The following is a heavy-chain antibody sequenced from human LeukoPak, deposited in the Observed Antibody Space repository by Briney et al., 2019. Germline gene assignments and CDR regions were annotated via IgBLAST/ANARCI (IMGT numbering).Heavy chain of an antibody. V-gene: IGHV1-2*02. CDR2: INPNSGGT. CDR3: ARGYCSSTSCYLGYYYGMDV. D-gene: IGHD2-2*01. CDR1: GYTFTSYY. J-gene: IGHJ6*02. Sequence: ASVKVSCKASGYTFTSYYMHWVRQAPGQGLEWMGWINPNSGGTNYAQKFQGRVTMTRDTSISTAYMELSRLRSDDTAVYYCARGYCSSTSCYLGYYYGMDVWGQGTTVTVSS.